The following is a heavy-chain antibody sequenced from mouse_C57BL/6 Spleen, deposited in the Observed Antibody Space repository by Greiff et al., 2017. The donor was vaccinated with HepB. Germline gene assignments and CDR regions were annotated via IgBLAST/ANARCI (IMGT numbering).Heavy chain of an antibody. V-gene: IGHV1-15*01. Sequence: VQRVESGAELVRPGASVTLSCKASGYTFTDYEMHWVKQTPVHGLEWIGAIDPETGGTAYNQKFKGKAILTADKSSSTAYMELRSLTSEDSAVYYCTRPWWFAYWGQGTLVTVSA. CDR2: IDPETGGT. J-gene: IGHJ3*01. CDR3: TRPWWFAY. CDR1: GYTFTDYE.